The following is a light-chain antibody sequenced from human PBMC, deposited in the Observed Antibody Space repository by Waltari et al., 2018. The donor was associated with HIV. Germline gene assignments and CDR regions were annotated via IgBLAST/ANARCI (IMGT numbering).Light chain of an antibody. J-gene: IGLJ3*02. V-gene: IGLV1-40*01. CDR2: GNS. Sequence: QSVLTQPPSVSGAPGQRVTIPCTGSSSNIGAGYDAHWYQQLPGTAPKLLIYGNSNRPSGVPDRFSGSKSGTSASLAITGLQAEDEADYYCQSYDSSLKVFGGGTKLTVL. CDR3: QSYDSSLKV. CDR1: SSNIGAGYD.